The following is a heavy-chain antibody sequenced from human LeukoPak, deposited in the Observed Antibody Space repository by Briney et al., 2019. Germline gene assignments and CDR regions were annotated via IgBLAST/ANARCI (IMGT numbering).Heavy chain of an antibody. CDR1: GFTFSTYV. CDR2: ILYDGTNK. V-gene: IGHV3-30*07. D-gene: IGHD3-10*01. CDR3: ARPGGYYGSGSYLDY. Sequence: GGSLRLSCAASGFTFSTYVMHWVRQAPGKGLQWVAIILYDGTNKYYADSVKGRFIISRDNSKNTLYLQMNSLRAEDTAVYYCARPGGYYGSGSYLDYWGQGTLVTVSS. J-gene: IGHJ4*02.